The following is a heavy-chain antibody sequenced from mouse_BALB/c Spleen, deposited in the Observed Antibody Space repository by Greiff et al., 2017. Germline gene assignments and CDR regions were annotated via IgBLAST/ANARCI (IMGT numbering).Heavy chain of an antibody. CDR3: NAGVGRAMDY. Sequence: VQLQQSGAELVRSGASVKLSCTASGFNIKDYYMHWVKQRPEQGLEWIGWIDPENGDTEYAPKFQGKATMTADTSSNTAYLQLSSLTSEDTAVYYCNAGVGRAMDYWGQGTSVTVSS. CDR1: GFNIKDYY. CDR2: IDPENGDT. V-gene: IGHV14-4*02. J-gene: IGHJ4*01.